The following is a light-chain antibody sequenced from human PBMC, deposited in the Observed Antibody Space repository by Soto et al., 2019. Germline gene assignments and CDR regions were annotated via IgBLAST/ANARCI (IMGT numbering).Light chain of an antibody. J-gene: IGKJ1*01. CDR2: RIF. V-gene: IGKV3-15*01. CDR1: QSVSGY. Sequence: ENVMTQSPGTVSVFQGETVTLXXRASQSVSGYLDWFHQKPGEAPRXVLLRIFTRAIGVPARFSGSGAETDFTLTISGPQSEDSGVYYCLQHYSWPWTFGQGTKVDI. CDR3: LQHYSWPWT.